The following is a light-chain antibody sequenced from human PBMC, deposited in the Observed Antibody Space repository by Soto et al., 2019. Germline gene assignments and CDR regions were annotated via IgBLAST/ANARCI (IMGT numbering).Light chain of an antibody. CDR2: EVN. Sequence: QSALTQPASVSGSPGQSITISCTGTSSDVGNYNSVSWYQQHPGKAPKLVIYEVNIRPSGVSNRFSGSKSGNTASLTISGLQAEDEAYYYCSSYTGGSSLVFGGGTKLTVL. CDR1: SSDVGNYNS. CDR3: SSYTGGSSLV. V-gene: IGLV2-14*03. J-gene: IGLJ3*02.